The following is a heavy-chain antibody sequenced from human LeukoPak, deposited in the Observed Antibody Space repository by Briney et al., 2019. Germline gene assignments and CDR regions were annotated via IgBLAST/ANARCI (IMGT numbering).Heavy chain of an antibody. J-gene: IGHJ4*02. CDR1: GFTFSNYV. D-gene: IGHD3-9*01. Sequence: PGGSLRLSCAASGFTFSNYVMSWVRQAPGKGLEWVSTISGSGGSTFYADPVKGRFTISRDNSKNTVFLQMNSLRAEDTAVYYCAKWGDYDVLTGYYVSDYWGQGTLVTVSS. V-gene: IGHV3-23*01. CDR2: ISGSGGST. CDR3: AKWGDYDVLTGYYVSDY.